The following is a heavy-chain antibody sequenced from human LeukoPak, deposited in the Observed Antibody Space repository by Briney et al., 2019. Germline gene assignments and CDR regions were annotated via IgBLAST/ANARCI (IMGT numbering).Heavy chain of an antibody. V-gene: IGHV4-59*01. CDR3: ARVVAYDFWSGYRAAFDY. D-gene: IGHD3-3*01. CDR2: IYYSGST. CDR1: GGSISSYY. Sequence: SETLSLTCTVSGGSISSYYWSWIRQPPGKGLEWIGYIYYSGSTNYNPSLKSRVTISVDTSKNQFSLKLSSVTAADTAVYYCARVVAYDFWSGYRAAFDYWGQGTLVTVSS. J-gene: IGHJ4*02.